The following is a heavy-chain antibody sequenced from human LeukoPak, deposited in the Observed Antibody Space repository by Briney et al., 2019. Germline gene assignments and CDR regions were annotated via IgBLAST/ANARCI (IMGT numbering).Heavy chain of an antibody. CDR3: AGLPPHRPLDY. Sequence: SETLSLTCTVSGDSISSPNYFWNWIRQPPGRGMEWIGYIYNSGRTNYNPSLKSRVTISVDTSKNQVSLKLSSVIAADTAAYYCAGLPPHRPLDYWGQGPLVTASS. CDR1: GDSISSPNYF. CDR2: IYNSGRT. J-gene: IGHJ4*02. D-gene: IGHD2-21*02. V-gene: IGHV4-61*01.